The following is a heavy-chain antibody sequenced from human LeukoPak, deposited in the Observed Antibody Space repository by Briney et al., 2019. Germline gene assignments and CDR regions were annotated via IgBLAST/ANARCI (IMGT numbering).Heavy chain of an antibody. CDR1: DYTFTNYH. D-gene: IGHD2-2*01. CDR3: ARVVVLPDASSIAGYYFDY. J-gene: IGHJ4*02. V-gene: IGHV1-18*01. Sequence: ASVKVSCKASDYTFTNYHISWVRQAPGQGLEWMGWISAYNGNTHYTQKLQGRVTMTTDTSTSTAYMELRSLRSDDTAVYYCARVVVLPDASSIAGYYFDYWGQGTLVTVSS. CDR2: ISAYNGNT.